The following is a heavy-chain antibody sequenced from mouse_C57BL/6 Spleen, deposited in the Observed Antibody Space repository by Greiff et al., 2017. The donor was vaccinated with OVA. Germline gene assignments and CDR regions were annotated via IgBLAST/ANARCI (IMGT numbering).Heavy chain of an antibody. CDR1: GFTFSDYY. D-gene: IGHD1-1*01. V-gene: IGHV5-16*01. J-gene: IGHJ2*01. Sequence: EVQRVESEGGLVQPGSSMKLSCTASGFTFSDYYMAWVRQVPEKGLEWVANINYDGSSTYYLDSLKSRFIISRDNAKNILYLQRSSLKSEDTATYYCAREYGKDYFDYWGQGTTLTVSS. CDR2: INYDGSST. CDR3: AREYGKDYFDY.